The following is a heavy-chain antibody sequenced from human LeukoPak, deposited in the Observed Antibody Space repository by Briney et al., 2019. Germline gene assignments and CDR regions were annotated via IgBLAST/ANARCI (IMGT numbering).Heavy chain of an antibody. V-gene: IGHV1-69*06. CDR3: ATGIGLVVPTQDY. D-gene: IGHD2-8*02. CDR2: IIPIFGTA. J-gene: IGHJ4*02. CDR1: GGTFSSYA. Sequence: SVKVSCKASGGTFSSYAISWVRQAPGQGLEWMGGIIPIFGTANYAQKLQGRVTMTADTSTSTAYMELRSLRSDDTAVYYCATGIGLVVPTQDYWGQGTLVTVSS.